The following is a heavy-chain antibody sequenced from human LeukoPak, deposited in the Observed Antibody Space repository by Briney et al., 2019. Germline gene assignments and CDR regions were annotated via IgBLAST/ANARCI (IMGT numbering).Heavy chain of an antibody. V-gene: IGHV3-30*18. J-gene: IGHJ4*02. CDR3: AKSEYYDFWSGYYHRYYFDY. CDR2: ISYDGSNK. Sequence: GRSLRLSCAASGFTFSSYGMHWVRQAPGEGVEWVAVISYDGSNKYYADSVKGRFTISRDNSKNTLYLQMNSLRAEDTAVYYCAKSEYYDFWSGYYHRYYFDYWGQGTLVTVSS. D-gene: IGHD3-3*01. CDR1: GFTFSSYG.